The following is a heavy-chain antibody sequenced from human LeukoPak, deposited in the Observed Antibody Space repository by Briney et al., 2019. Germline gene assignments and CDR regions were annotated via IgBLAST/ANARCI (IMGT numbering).Heavy chain of an antibody. CDR3: ARGQYSSGWYSKVDY. V-gene: IGHV1-46*01. J-gene: IGHJ4*02. D-gene: IGHD6-19*01. CDR2: INPSGGST. CDR1: GYTFTSYY. Sequence: ASVKVSCKASGYTFTSYYMHWVRQAPGQGLEWMGIINPSGGSTSYAQKFQGRVTMARDMSTSTVYMELSSLRSEDTAVYYCARGQYSSGWYSKVDYWGQGTLVTVSS.